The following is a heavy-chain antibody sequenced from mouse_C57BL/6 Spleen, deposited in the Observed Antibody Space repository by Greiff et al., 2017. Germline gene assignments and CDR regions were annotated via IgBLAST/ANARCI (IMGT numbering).Heavy chain of an antibody. J-gene: IGHJ4*01. CDR2: ISNGGGST. CDR1: GFTFSDYY. Sequence: EVKVVESGGGLVQPGGSLKLSCAASGFTFSDYYMYWVRQTPEKRLEWVAYISNGGGSTYYPDTVKGRFTISRDNAKNTLYLQMSRLKSEDTAMYYCARRWKAMDYWGQGTSVTVSS. CDR3: ARRWKAMDY. V-gene: IGHV5-12*01.